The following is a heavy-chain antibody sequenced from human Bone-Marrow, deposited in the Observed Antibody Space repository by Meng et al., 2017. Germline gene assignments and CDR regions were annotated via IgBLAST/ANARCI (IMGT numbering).Heavy chain of an antibody. CDR3: ARGLVSYYDFWSGYYPADY. J-gene: IGHJ4*02. CDR2: ISAYNGNT. V-gene: IGHV1-18*01. D-gene: IGHD3-3*01. Sequence: ASVKVSCLASGYTFTSYGISWVRQAPGQGLEWMGWISAYNGNTNYAQKLQGRVTMTTDTSPSTAYMELRSLRSDEAAVYYCARGLVSYYDFWSGYYPADYWGQGTLVTVSS. CDR1: GYTFTSYG.